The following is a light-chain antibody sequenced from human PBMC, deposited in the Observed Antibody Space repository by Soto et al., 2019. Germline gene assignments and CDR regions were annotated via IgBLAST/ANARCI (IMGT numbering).Light chain of an antibody. CDR1: QSLRSN. Sequence: IVMTQSPPTLSVSPGEEATLACRASQSLRSNLAWYQQKPGQAPRLLIYGASTRATGIPARFSGSGSGTEFTLTISSLQSEDFAVYCCQQYSYWPRTFGQGTKVEI. CDR3: QQYSYWPRT. J-gene: IGKJ1*01. CDR2: GAS. V-gene: IGKV3-15*01.